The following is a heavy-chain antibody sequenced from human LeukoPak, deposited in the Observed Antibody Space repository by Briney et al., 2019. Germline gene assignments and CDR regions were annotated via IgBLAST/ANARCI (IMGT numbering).Heavy chain of an antibody. Sequence: GGSLRLSCAASGFTFSSYSMNWVRQAPGKGLEWVSSIGSSSSYIYYADSVKGRFTISRDNAKNSLYLQMNSLRAEDTAVYYCAREFYYGSGSYGFDYWGQGTLVTVSS. J-gene: IGHJ4*02. V-gene: IGHV3-21*01. CDR3: AREFYYGSGSYGFDY. CDR1: GFTFSSYS. D-gene: IGHD3-10*01. CDR2: IGSSSSYI.